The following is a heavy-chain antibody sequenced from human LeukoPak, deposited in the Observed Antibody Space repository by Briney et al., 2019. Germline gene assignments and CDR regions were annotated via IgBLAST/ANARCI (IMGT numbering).Heavy chain of an antibody. J-gene: IGHJ4*02. CDR1: GFTFSSYV. V-gene: IGHV3-23*01. D-gene: IGHD1-26*01. CDR3: AKKIPGTYPFDY. Sequence: GASLRLSCEASGFTFSSYVMAWVRQAPEKGLEWVAGITGSSDITDYADSVKSRFTISRDNSKNTLYLQMNSLMAVDTAIYYCAKKIPGTYPFDYWGRGTLVTVSS. CDR2: ITGSSDIT.